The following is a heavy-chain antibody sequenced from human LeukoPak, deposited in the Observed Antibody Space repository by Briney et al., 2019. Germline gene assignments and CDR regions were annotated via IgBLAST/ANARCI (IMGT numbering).Heavy chain of an antibody. D-gene: IGHD3-3*01. J-gene: IGHJ4*02. V-gene: IGHV1-18*01. Sequence: GASVKVSCKASGYTFTSYGISWVRQAPGQGLEWMGWISAYNGNTNYAQKLQGRVTMTTDTSTSTAYMELRSLRSDDTAVYYCARLGPWGYYDFWSGYYDYWGQGTLVTVSS. CDR1: GYTFTSYG. CDR2: ISAYNGNT. CDR3: ARLGPWGYYDFWSGYYDY.